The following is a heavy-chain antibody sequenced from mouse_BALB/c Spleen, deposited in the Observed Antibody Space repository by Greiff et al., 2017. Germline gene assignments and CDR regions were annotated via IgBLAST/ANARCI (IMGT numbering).Heavy chain of an antibody. CDR2: ISYDGSN. J-gene: IGHJ3*01. CDR3: ARGYDGGLAY. D-gene: IGHD2-14*01. V-gene: IGHV3-6*02. Sequence: EVKLVESGPGLVKPSQSLSLTCSVTGYSITSGYYWNWIRQFPGNKLEWMGYISYDGSNNYNPSLKNRISITRDTSKNQFFLKLNSVTTEDTATYYCARGYDGGLAYWGQGTLVTVSA. CDR1: GYSITSGYY.